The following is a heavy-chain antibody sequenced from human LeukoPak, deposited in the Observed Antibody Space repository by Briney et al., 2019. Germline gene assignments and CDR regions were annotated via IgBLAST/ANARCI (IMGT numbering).Heavy chain of an antibody. D-gene: IGHD6-13*01. CDR3: ARRRSSSFDY. CDR1: GGSISSYY. V-gene: IGHV4-59*08. CDR2: IYYSGST. Sequence: SETLSLTCTVSGGSISSYYWSWIRQPPGKGLEWIGYIYYSGSTNYNPSLKSRVTISVDTSKNQFSLKLSSVTAADTAVYYCARRRSSSFDYWGQGTLVTVSS. J-gene: IGHJ4*02.